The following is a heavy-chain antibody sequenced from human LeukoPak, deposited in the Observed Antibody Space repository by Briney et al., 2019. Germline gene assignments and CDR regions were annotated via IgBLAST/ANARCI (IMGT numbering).Heavy chain of an antibody. J-gene: IGHJ4*02. CDR1: GFTFSSYG. Sequence: PGGSLRLSCAASGFTFSSYGMHWVRQAPGKGLEWVAFIRYDGSNKYYADSVKGRFTISRDNSKNMLYLQMNSLRAEDTAVYYCAKDPNYYDSSGYYSEFDYWGQGTLVTVSS. D-gene: IGHD3-22*01. CDR2: IRYDGSNK. CDR3: AKDPNYYDSSGYYSEFDY. V-gene: IGHV3-30*02.